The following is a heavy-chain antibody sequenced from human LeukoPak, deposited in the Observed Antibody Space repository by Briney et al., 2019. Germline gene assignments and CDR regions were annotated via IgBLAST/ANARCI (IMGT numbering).Heavy chain of an antibody. D-gene: IGHD2-8*01. CDR1: GGSFSGYY. Sequence: PSETLSLTCAVYGGSFSGYYWSWIRQPPGKGLEWIGEINHSGSANYNPSLKSRVTISVDTSKNQFSLKLSSVTAADTAVYYCARFSNAHGVKFDYWGQGTLVTVSS. J-gene: IGHJ4*02. V-gene: IGHV4-34*01. CDR2: INHSGSA. CDR3: ARFSNAHGVKFDY.